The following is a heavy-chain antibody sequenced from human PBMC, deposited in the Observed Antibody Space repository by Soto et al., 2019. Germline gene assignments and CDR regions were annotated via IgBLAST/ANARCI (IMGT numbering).Heavy chain of an antibody. Sequence: QVQLVQSGAEVKKPGSSVKVSCRASGDTFSSSAISWVRQAPGQGLEWLGGLNPVFATTNYAQRLQGRVTITADESTNTAYMELSSLQSGDTAIYYCAREAITIFGVVLDSWCLGTLVIVSS. CDR3: AREAITIFGVVLDS. J-gene: IGHJ4*02. D-gene: IGHD3-3*01. CDR1: GDTFSSSA. V-gene: IGHV1-69*01. CDR2: LNPVFATT.